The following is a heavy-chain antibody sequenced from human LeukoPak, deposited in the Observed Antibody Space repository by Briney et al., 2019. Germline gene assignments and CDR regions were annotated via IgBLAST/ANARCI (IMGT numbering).Heavy chain of an antibody. CDR1: GFTLNSNN. V-gene: IGHV3-48*03. Sequence: PGGSLRLSCVASGFTLNSNNMNWVRQAPGKGLEWVAYISISSASIYYGDSVKGRFTISRDNAKNSLFLQMNSLSAEDTAVYYCARAHNRDWFDAWGRGALVTVSS. D-gene: IGHD2/OR15-2a*01. J-gene: IGHJ5*02. CDR2: ISISSASI. CDR3: ARAHNRDWFDA.